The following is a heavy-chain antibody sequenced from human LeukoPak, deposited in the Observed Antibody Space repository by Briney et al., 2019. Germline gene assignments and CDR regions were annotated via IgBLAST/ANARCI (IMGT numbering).Heavy chain of an antibody. D-gene: IGHD1-1*01. J-gene: IGHJ4*02. V-gene: IGHV1-69*05. Sequence: GASVKVSCKASGGTFSNYAISWVRQAPGQGLEWMGGTIPIFGTANYAQKFQGRVTITTDESTSTAYMELSSLRSEDTAVYYCARGPELERFDYWGQGTLVTVSS. CDR2: TIPIFGTA. CDR1: GGTFSNYA. CDR3: ARGPELERFDY.